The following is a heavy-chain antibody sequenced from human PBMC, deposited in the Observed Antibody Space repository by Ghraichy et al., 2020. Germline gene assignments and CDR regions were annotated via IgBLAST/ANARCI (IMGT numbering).Heavy chain of an antibody. D-gene: IGHD6-6*01. J-gene: IGHJ5*02. Sequence: SETPSLTCTVSGGSISSYYWSWIRQPPGKGLEWIGYIYYSGSTNYNPSLKSRVTISVDTPKNQFSLKLNSVTAADTAVYYCARFASDIAPRPWWFDPWGQGTLVTVSS. V-gene: IGHV4-59*01. CDR1: GGSISSYY. CDR3: ARFASDIAPRPWWFDP. CDR2: IYYSGST.